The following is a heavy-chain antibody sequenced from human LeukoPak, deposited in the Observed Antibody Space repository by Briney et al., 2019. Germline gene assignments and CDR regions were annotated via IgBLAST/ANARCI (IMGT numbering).Heavy chain of an antibody. CDR2: INPNSGGT. D-gene: IGHD3-16*01. Sequence: ASVKVSCKASGYTFTSYYMHWVRQAPGQGLEWMGWINPNSGGTNYAQKFQGRVTMTRDTSISTAYMELSRLRSDDTAVYYCARIPFGDFKAFDIWGQGTMVTVSS. CDR1: GYTFTSYY. CDR3: ARIPFGDFKAFDI. V-gene: IGHV1-2*02. J-gene: IGHJ3*02.